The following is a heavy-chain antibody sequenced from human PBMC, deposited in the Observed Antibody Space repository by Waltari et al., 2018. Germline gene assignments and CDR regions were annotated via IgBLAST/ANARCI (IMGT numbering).Heavy chain of an antibody. Sequence: EVQLVESGGGLVQPGGSLRLSCAASGFTFSSYAMHWVRQAPGKGLEYVSAISRNGGSTSSAHPATGGCGGGRGGWGGGGYLQMGSLRAEDMAVYYCARETGGYYYYMDVWGKGTTVTISS. CDR3: ARETGGYYYYMDV. D-gene: IGHD3-10*01. CDR1: GFTFSSYA. V-gene: IGHV3-64*01. J-gene: IGHJ6*03. CDR2: ISRNGGST.